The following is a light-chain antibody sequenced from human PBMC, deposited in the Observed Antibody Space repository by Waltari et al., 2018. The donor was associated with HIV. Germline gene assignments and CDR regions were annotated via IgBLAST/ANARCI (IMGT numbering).Light chain of an antibody. V-gene: IGKV3-15*01. J-gene: IGKJ2*01. CDR3: QQYNNWPQT. Sequence: EKVMTQSHATLSLSPGERATLSGRASQPITNNLAWYQQKPGQAPQLLIYGAPTRAAGGPDRFSGSGSGTEFSLTISSLQSEDLAIYYCQQYNNWPQTFGQGTKVEIK. CDR1: QPITNN. CDR2: GAP.